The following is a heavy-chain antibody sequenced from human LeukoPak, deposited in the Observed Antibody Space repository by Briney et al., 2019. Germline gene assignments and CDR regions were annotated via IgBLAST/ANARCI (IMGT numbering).Heavy chain of an antibody. D-gene: IGHD4-17*01. Sequence: GGSLRLSCAASGFTFSSYGMSWVRQAPGKGLEWVSSISSSSSYIYYADSVKGRFTISRDNAKNSLYLQMNSLRAEDTAVYYCARDGSYGDLDYWGQGTLVTVSS. J-gene: IGHJ4*02. CDR1: GFTFSSYG. V-gene: IGHV3-21*01. CDR3: ARDGSYGDLDY. CDR2: ISSSSSYI.